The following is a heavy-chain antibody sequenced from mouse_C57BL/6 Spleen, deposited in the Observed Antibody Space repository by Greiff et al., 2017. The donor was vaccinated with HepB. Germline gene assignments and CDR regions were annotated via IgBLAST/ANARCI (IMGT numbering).Heavy chain of an antibody. V-gene: IGHV1-81*01. CDR2: IYPRSGNT. CDR1: GYTFTSYG. J-gene: IGHJ4*01. CDR3: ARRRFITTVVADYAMDY. Sequence: QVQLQQSGAELARPGASVKLSCKASGYTFTSYGISWVKQRTGQGLEWIGEIYPRSGNTYYNEKFKGKATLTADKSSSTAYMELRSLTSEDSAVYFCARRRFITTVVADYAMDYWGQGTSVTVSS. D-gene: IGHD1-1*01.